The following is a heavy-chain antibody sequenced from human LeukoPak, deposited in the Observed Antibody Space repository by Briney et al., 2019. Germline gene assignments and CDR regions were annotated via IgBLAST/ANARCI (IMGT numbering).Heavy chain of an antibody. Sequence: GGSLRLSCAASGFTVDSNYLSWVRQAPGKGLEWVSTIYTGGNTYYAASVKGRFTISRDFSKNTVFLHMNSLRAADTAMYYCARGDDSGYYDYFDYWGQGALVTVSS. CDR2: IYTGGNT. CDR1: GFTVDSNY. J-gene: IGHJ4*02. CDR3: ARGDDSGYYDYFDY. D-gene: IGHD5-12*01. V-gene: IGHV3-53*01.